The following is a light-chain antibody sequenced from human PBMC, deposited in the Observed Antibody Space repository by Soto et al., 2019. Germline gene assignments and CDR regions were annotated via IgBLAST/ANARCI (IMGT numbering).Light chain of an antibody. V-gene: IGKV3D-20*02. CDR2: DAS. CDR1: QSVSSSY. CDR3: QQHSNWPLT. Sequence: EIVMTQSPATLSVSPGERAALSCRASQSVSSSYLAWYQQKPGQAPRLLIFDASNRATGIPVRFSGSGSGTVFTLTISSLEPEDFTVYYCQQHSNWPLTFGGGTEVDIK. J-gene: IGKJ4*01.